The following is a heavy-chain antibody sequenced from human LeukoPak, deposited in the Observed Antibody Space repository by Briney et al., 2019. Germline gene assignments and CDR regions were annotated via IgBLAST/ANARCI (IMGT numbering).Heavy chain of an antibody. CDR2: ISWDGGST. J-gene: IGHJ4*02. Sequence: PGGSLRLSCAASGFTFDDYAMHWVRQAPGKGLEWVSLISWDGGSTYYADSVKGRFTISRDNSKNSLYLQMNSLRAEDTALYYCAKDAEYGSGSYTYYFDYWGQGTLVTVSS. CDR3: AKDAEYGSGSYTYYFDY. D-gene: IGHD3-10*01. CDR1: GFTFDDYA. V-gene: IGHV3-43D*03.